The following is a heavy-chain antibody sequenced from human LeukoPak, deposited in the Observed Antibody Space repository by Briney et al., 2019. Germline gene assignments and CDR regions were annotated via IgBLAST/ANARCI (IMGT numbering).Heavy chain of an antibody. D-gene: IGHD1-26*01. CDR3: ARDYGKVGATTENNDY. CDR2: ISGSGGST. Sequence: PGGSLRLSCAASGFTFSSYAMSWVRQAPGKGLEWVSAISGSGGSTYYADSVKGRFTISRDNAKNSLYLQMNSLRAEDTAVYYCARDYGKVGATTENNDYWGQGTLVTVSS. CDR1: GFTFSSYA. J-gene: IGHJ4*02. V-gene: IGHV3-23*01.